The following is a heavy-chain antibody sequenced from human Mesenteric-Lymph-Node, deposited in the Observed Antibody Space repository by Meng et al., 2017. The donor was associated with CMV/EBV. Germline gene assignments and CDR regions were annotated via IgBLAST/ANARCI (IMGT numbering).Heavy chain of an antibody. J-gene: IGHJ5*02. V-gene: IGHV4-61*01. CDR3: ARESRLTIFGVVIFDP. D-gene: IGHD3-3*01. Sequence: SETLSLTCSVSGGSVNSGNYHWSWIRQPPGKGLEWIGYIHYSGSTNYNPSLKSRLTMSLDTSKNQFSLKVNSVTAADPAVYYCARESRLTIFGVVIFDPWGQGTLVTVSS. CDR2: IHYSGST. CDR1: GGSVNSGNYH.